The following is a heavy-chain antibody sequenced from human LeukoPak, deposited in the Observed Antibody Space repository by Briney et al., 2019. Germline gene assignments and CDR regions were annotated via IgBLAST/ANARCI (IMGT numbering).Heavy chain of an antibody. CDR3: ARDRVSWFDP. V-gene: IGHV3-66*02. CDR2: IYSGGST. Sequence: GGSLRLSCAASGFTVSSNYMSWVRQAPGKGLEWVSVIYSGGSTYYADSVKGRFTISRDNSKNTLYLQMNSLRAEDTVVYYCARDRVSWFDPWGQGTLVTVSS. J-gene: IGHJ5*02. CDR1: GFTVSSNY. D-gene: IGHD3-3*01.